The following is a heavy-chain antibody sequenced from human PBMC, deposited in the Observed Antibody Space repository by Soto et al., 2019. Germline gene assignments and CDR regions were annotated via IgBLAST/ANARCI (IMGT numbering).Heavy chain of an antibody. CDR1: GDTFTDYY. CDR2: VNPSGGHT. J-gene: IGHJ4*02. Sequence: QVQLVQSGAEVKKPGASVKVSCKASGDTFTDYYIHWVRQAPGQGLEWMGTVNPSGGHTTYAQHYRGRMTMTGDTSTSTLNMELTSLTSEDTAVYYCARGGHVVVVAAALDYWGQGTLVTVSS. D-gene: IGHD2-21*02. CDR3: ARGGHVVVVAAALDY. V-gene: IGHV1-46*01.